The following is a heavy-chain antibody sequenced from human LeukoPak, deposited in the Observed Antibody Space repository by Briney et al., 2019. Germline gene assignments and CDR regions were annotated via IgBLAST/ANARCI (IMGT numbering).Heavy chain of an antibody. CDR3: ARGQEHRLYGSGIAFDY. J-gene: IGHJ4*02. CDR1: GDSISTSNSY. CDR2: IYYSGNT. V-gene: IGHV4-39*07. D-gene: IGHD3-10*01. Sequence: SETLSLTCTVSGDSISTSNSYWGWIRQPPGKGLEWIGSIYYSGNTYYNASLKSRVTISVDTSKNQFSLKLSSVTAADTAVYYCARGQEHRLYGSGIAFDYWGQGTLVTVSS.